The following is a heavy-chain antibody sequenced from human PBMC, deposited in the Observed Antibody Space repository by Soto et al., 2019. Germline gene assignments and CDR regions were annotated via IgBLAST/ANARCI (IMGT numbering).Heavy chain of an antibody. CDR2: IIPIFGTA. CDR1: GGTFSSYA. Sequence: QVQLVQSGAEVKKPGSSVKVSCKASGGTFSSYAISWVRQAPGQGLEWMGGIIPIFGTANYAQKFQGRVTITADESTSTAYMELSSLRSEDTAVYYCAIVGTTPDDERCYYFDYWGQGTLVTVAS. V-gene: IGHV1-69*01. CDR3: AIVGTTPDDERCYYFDY. D-gene: IGHD1-7*01. J-gene: IGHJ4*02.